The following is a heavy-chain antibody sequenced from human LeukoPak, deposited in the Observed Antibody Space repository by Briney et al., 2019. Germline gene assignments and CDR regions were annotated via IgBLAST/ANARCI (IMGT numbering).Heavy chain of an antibody. CDR1: GGSFSGYY. CDR3: ARGGGYSYDYFDH. CDR2: INHSGST. Sequence: SETLSLTCAVYGGSFSGYYWSWIRQPPGKGLEWIGEINHSGSTNYNPSLKSRVTISVGTSKNQFSLKLSSVTAADTAVYYCARGGGYSYDYFDHWGQGTLVTVSS. J-gene: IGHJ4*02. V-gene: IGHV4-34*01. D-gene: IGHD5-18*01.